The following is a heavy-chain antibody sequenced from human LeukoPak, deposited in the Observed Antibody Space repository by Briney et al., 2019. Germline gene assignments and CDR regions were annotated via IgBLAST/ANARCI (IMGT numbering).Heavy chain of an antibody. CDR1: GFRVSDYY. D-gene: IGHD3/OR15-3a*01. CDR3: ARVRGANQDWVEFEP. Sequence: GGYLRLSCAVSGFRVSDYYMSWVRQAHGKGLEWVGLTRDSGEAFYADFERGRFAISRDESENTLYLQMNILRVEDTVVYFCARVRGANQDWVEFEPWGQGTPVIVSS. J-gene: IGHJ5*02. V-gene: IGHV3-66*02. CDR2: TRDSGEA.